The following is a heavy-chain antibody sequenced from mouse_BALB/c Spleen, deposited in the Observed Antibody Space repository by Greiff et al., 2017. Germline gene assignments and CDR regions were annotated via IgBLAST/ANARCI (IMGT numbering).Heavy chain of an antibody. V-gene: IGHV14-3*02. CDR1: GFNIKDTY. CDR2: IDPANGNT. CDR3: AREGYGNYRYYAMDY. J-gene: IGHJ4*01. D-gene: IGHD2-10*02. Sequence: VHVKQSGAELVKPGASVKLSCTASGFNIKDTYMHWVKQRPEQGLEWIGRIDPANGNTKYDPKFQGKATITADTSSNTAYLQLSSLTSEDTAVYYCAREGYGNYRYYAMDYWGQGTSVTVAS.